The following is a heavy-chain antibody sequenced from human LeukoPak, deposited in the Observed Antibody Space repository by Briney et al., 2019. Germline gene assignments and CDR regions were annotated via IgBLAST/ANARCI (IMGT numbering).Heavy chain of an antibody. CDR2: ISWNSGSI. CDR3: AKDVHSGGYCSSNSCYTFDY. Sequence: GGSLRLSCAASGFTFDDYAMHWVRQAPGKGLEWVSGISWNSGSIGYADSVKGRFTISRDNAKNSLYLQMNSLRAEDAALYYCAKDVHSGGYCSSNSCYTFDYWGQGNLVTVSS. V-gene: IGHV3-9*01. CDR1: GFTFDDYA. J-gene: IGHJ4*02. D-gene: IGHD2-2*02.